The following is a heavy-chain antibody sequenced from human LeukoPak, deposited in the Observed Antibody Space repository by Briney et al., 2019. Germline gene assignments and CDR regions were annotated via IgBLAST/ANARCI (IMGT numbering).Heavy chain of an antibody. CDR2: INPNSGGT. J-gene: IGHJ4*02. CDR3: ARERRSRAAAASPDIDY. Sequence: ASVKVSCKASGYTFTGYYMHWVRQAPGQGLEWMGWINPNSGGTNYAQKFQGRVTMTRDTSISTAYMELSRLRSDDTAVYYCARERRSRAAAASPDIDYWGQGTLVTVSS. CDR1: GYTFTGYY. V-gene: IGHV1-2*02. D-gene: IGHD6-13*01.